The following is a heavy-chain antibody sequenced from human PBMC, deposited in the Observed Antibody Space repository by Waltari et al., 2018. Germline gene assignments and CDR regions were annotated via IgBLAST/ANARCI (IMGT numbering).Heavy chain of an antibody. CDR2: IYHSGST. Sequence: QVQLQESGPGLVKPSATLSLTCAVPAYSIRSVYYWGWIRPPPATGLAWMGRIYHSGSTYYNPSLKSRVTISVDKSKNQFSLKLSSVTAADTAVYYCARDPSVDYDSSGYPYYYHMDVWGKGTTVTVSS. D-gene: IGHD3-22*01. CDR3: ARDPSVDYDSSGYPYYYHMDV. J-gene: IGHJ6*03. V-gene: IGHV4-38-2*02. CDR1: AYSIRSVYY.